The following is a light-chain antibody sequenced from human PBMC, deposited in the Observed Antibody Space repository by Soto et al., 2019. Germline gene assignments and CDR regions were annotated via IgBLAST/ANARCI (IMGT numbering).Light chain of an antibody. V-gene: IGKV1-5*03. Sequence: DIQMTQSPSTLSASVGDRVTITCRASQSISNWLAWYQQKPGKAPNLLIYRASSLESGVPSRFSGSGSGTEFTLTISSLQPDDFATYYCQQYNSYSWTFSQGTKVEIK. CDR1: QSISNW. CDR2: RAS. CDR3: QQYNSYSWT. J-gene: IGKJ1*01.